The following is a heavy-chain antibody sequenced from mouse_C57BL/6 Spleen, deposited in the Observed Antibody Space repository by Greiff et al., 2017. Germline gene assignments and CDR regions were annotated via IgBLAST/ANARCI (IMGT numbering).Heavy chain of an antibody. V-gene: IGHV3-6*01. CDR2: ISYDGSN. Sequence: EVQLQESGPGLVKPSQSLSLTCSVTGYSITSGYYWNWIRQFPGNKLEWMGYISYDGSNNYNPSLKNRISITRDTSKNQFFLKLNSVTTEDTATYYCARVAVVATEYFDVWGTGTTVTVSS. CDR3: ARVAVVATEYFDV. J-gene: IGHJ1*03. CDR1: GYSITSGYY. D-gene: IGHD1-1*01.